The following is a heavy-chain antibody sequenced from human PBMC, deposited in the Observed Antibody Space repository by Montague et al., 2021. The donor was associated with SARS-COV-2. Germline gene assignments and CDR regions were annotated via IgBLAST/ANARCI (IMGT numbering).Heavy chain of an antibody. D-gene: IGHD3-3*01. V-gene: IGHV4-61*01. CDR1: GGSVNSGSYH. CDR2: IYYSGST. CDR3: ARGLDNHDFLRGYYIGD. J-gene: IGHJ4*02. Sequence: SETLSLTCTVSGGSVNSGSYHWNWIRQPPGKGLEWIGYIYYSGSTSYNPSLKSRVTISLDTSKNQFSLNLTSVTAADTALYFCARGLDNHDFLRGYYIGDWGQGTLVTVSS.